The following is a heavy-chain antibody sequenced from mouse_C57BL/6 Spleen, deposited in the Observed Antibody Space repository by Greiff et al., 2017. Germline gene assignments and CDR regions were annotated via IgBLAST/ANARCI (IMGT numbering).Heavy chain of an antibody. CDR2: INPGSGGT. CDR1: GYAFTNYL. Sequence: QVQLQQSGAELVRPGTSVKVSCKASGYAFTNYLIEWVKQRPGQGLEWIGVINPGSGGTNYNEKFKGKATLTADKSSSTAYMQLSSLTSEDAAVYFCARGRDYDPAGFAYWGQGTLVTVSA. V-gene: IGHV1-54*01. CDR3: ARGRDYDPAGFAY. J-gene: IGHJ3*01. D-gene: IGHD2-4*01.